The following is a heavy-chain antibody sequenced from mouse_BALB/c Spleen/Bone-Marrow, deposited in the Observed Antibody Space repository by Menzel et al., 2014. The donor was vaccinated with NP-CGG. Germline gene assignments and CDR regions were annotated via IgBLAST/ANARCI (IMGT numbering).Heavy chain of an antibody. CDR2: IHPNSGNT. V-gene: IGHV1S130*01. CDR3: ARSTTATYFDV. CDR1: GYTFTSSW. D-gene: IGHD1-2*01. Sequence: VKLQESGSVLVRPGASVKLSCKASGYTFTSSWMHWAKQRPGQGLEWIGEIHPNSGNTNYNEEFKGKATLTADTSSSTAYVDLSSLTSEDSAVYYCARSTTATYFDVWGAGTTVTVSS. J-gene: IGHJ1*01.